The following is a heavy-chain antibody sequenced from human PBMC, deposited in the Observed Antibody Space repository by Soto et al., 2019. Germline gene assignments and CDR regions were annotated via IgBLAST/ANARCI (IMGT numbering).Heavy chain of an antibody. J-gene: IGHJ3*02. V-gene: IGHV4-61*08. CDR2: IYYSGST. Sequence: VTCTVSGGSISSGGYYWSWIRQPPGKGLEWIGYIYYSGSTNYNPSLKSRVTISVDTSKNQFSLKLSSVTAADTAVYYCARDLASSGWPDAFDIWGQGTMVTVSS. D-gene: IGHD6-19*01. CDR3: ARDLASSGWPDAFDI. CDR1: GGSISSGGYY.